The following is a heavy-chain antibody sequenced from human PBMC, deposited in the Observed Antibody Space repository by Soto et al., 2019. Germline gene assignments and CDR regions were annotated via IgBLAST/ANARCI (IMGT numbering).Heavy chain of an antibody. CDR3: ARSPTLLIDS. V-gene: IGHV1-3*01. CDR2: INAGKGDT. J-gene: IGHJ4*02. Sequence: ASVKVSCKASGYIFINYAIHWVRQAPGQRLEWMGWINAGKGDTIYSQKFQGRVTINRDTSASTAYMELSSLRSEDMAVYYCARSPTLLIDSWGQGTLVTVSS. D-gene: IGHD3-16*01. CDR1: GYIFINYA.